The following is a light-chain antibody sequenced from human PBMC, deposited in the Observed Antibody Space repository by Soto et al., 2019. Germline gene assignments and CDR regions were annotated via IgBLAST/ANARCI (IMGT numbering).Light chain of an antibody. V-gene: IGLV2-14*01. J-gene: IGLJ1*01. CDR3: SSDTSSHV. Sequence: QSALTQPASVSGSPGQSITISCTGTSSDVGGYNYVSWYQQHPGKAPKLMIYDVSNRPSGVSNRFSGSKSGNTASLTISGLQAEDEADYYCSSDTSSHVFGTGTKLTVL. CDR2: DVS. CDR1: SSDVGGYNY.